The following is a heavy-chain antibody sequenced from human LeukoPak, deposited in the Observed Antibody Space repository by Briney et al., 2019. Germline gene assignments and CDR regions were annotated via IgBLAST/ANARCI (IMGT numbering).Heavy chain of an antibody. CDR1: GGTFSSYA. Sequence: SVRVSCKASGGTFSSYAISWVRQAPGQGLEWMGGIIPIFGTANYAQKFQGRVTITADESTSTAYMELSSLRSEDTAVYYCARDWDTYANFDYWGQGTLVTVSS. V-gene: IGHV1-69*13. D-gene: IGHD2-2*01. J-gene: IGHJ4*02. CDR2: IIPIFGTA. CDR3: ARDWDTYANFDY.